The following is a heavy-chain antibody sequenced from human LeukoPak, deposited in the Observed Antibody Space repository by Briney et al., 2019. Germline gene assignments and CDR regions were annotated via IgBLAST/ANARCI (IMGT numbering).Heavy chain of an antibody. D-gene: IGHD2-2*03. Sequence: GGSLRLSCAASGFTFSSYSMNWVRQAPGKGLEWVSYISSSSSTIYYADSVKGRFTISRDNAKNSLYLQMNSLRAEDTAVYYCATSEGVDIVVVPAAMPSHYWGQGTLVTVSS. CDR2: ISSSSSTI. CDR1: GFTFSSYS. J-gene: IGHJ4*02. CDR3: ATSEGVDIVVVPAAMPSHY. V-gene: IGHV3-48*01.